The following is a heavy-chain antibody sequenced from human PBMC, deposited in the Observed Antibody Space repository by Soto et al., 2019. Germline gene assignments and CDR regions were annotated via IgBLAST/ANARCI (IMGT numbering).Heavy chain of an antibody. D-gene: IGHD3-9*01. CDR2: INWNGGST. CDR3: ARGGTYYDILTGYDAFDI. V-gene: IGHV3-20*01. J-gene: IGHJ3*02. Sequence: GGSLRLSCAASGFTFDDYGMSWVRQAPGKGLEWVSGINWNGGSTGYADSVKGRFTISRDNAKSSLYLQMNSLRAEDTALYHCARGGTYYDILTGYDAFDIWGQGTMVTVSS. CDR1: GFTFDDYG.